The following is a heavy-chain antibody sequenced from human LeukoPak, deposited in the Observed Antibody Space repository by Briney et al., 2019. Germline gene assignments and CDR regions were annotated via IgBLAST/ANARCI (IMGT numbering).Heavy chain of an antibody. CDR1: GGSVTSGNYY. CDR2: IYTNGGA. V-gene: IGHV4-61*02. Sequence: SQTLSLTCTVSGGSVTSGNYYWNWTRQPAGKGLEWIGRIYTNGGASYNPSLKSRVTISIDASKNQFSLKLSSVTAADTAVYYCAREPPGYWGQGILVTVSS. CDR3: AREPPGY. J-gene: IGHJ4*02.